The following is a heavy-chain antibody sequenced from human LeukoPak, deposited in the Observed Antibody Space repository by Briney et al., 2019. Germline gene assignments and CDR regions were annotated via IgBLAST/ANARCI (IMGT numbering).Heavy chain of an antibody. Sequence: PGGSLRLPCAASRFSFSDYYMSWIRQAPGKGLEWVSYISGSGRTIYYTDSVKGRFTISRDNAQNSLYLQMNSLRTEDTAVYYCATYGTATTGYSFDYWGPGILVTVSS. D-gene: IGHD4-17*01. CDR1: RFSFSDYY. J-gene: IGHJ4*02. V-gene: IGHV3-11*01. CDR2: ISGSGRTI. CDR3: ATYGTATTGYSFDY.